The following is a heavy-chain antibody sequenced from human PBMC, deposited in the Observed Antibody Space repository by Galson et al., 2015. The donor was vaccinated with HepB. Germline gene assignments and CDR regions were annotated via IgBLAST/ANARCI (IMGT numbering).Heavy chain of an antibody. CDR3: ARDSYYYDSRGGPDY. CDR2: IWYDGSNK. D-gene: IGHD3-22*01. J-gene: IGHJ4*02. CDR1: GFTFSSYG. Sequence: SLRLSCAASGFTFSSYGMHWVRQAPGKGLEWVAVIWYDGSNKYHADSVKGRFTISRDNSKNTLYLQMNSLRAEDTAVYYCARDSYYYDSRGGPDYWGQGTLVTVSS. V-gene: IGHV3-33*01.